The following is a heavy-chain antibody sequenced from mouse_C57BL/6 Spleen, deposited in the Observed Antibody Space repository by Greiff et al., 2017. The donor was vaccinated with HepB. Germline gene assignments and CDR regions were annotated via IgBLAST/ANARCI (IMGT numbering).Heavy chain of an antibody. Sequence: VQLQQSGAELVRPGASVKLSCTASGFNIKDYYMHWVKQRPEQGLEWIGRIDPEDGDTEYAPKFQGKATMTSDTSSNTSYLQLSSLTSEDTPVYYWTTCDYGSGGYFDVWGTGTTVTVAS. J-gene: IGHJ1*03. CDR1: GFNIKDYY. CDR2: IDPEDGDT. V-gene: IGHV14-1*01. CDR3: TTCDYGSGGYFDV. D-gene: IGHD1-1*01.